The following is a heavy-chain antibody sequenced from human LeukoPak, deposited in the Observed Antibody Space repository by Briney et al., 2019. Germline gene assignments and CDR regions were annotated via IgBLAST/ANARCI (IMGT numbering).Heavy chain of an antibody. CDR3: QLRSETSSHYTYYFVC. J-gene: IGHJ4*02. V-gene: IGHV1-2*02. Sequence: ASVKVSSKPSVYSFTASYTHWVRPAPGQGLEWMGWINPNIGGTNYAQKFQGRVTMTRDTSTRTAYMELSMFRCADTAVNTRQLRSETSSHYTYYFVCWGQGTLVTVSS. CDR1: VYSFTASY. CDR2: INPNIGGT. D-gene: IGHD3-3*01.